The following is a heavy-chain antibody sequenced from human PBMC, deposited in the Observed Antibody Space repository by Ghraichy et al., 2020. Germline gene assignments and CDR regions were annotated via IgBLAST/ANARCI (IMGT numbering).Heavy chain of an antibody. CDR3: ASRREGKEVSVGFNPSYYYYGMDV. CDR2: ISSSSSYI. D-gene: IGHD1-14*01. J-gene: IGHJ6*02. Sequence: GGSLRLSCAASGFTFSSYSMNWVRQAPGKGLEWVSSISSSSSYIYYADSVKGRFTISRDNAKNSLYLQMNSLRAEDTAVYYCASRREGKEVSVGFNPSYYYYGMDVWGQGTTVTVSS. CDR1: GFTFSSYS. V-gene: IGHV3-21*01.